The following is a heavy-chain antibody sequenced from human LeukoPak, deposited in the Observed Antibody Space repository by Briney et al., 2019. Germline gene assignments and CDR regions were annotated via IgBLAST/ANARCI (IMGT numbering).Heavy chain of an antibody. V-gene: IGHV4-4*07. D-gene: IGHD2-15*01. CDR1: GGSISGSY. CDR3: ARGFCSGGSCYLFDS. J-gene: IGHJ4*02. Sequence: SETLSLTCTVSGGSISGSYWSWIRQPAGKGLEWIGRIYSGGSTNYNPSLKSRVTMSVDTSKNQVSLKLNSVTAADTAVYYCARGFCSGGSCYLFDSWGQGTLVTVSS. CDR2: IYSGGST.